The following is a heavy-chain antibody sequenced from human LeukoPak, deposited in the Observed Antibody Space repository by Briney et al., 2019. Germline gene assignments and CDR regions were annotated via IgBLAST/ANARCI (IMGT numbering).Heavy chain of an antibody. CDR3: AREADFNGSGRGDS. J-gene: IGHJ4*02. Sequence: ASVKVSCKTSGYRFTGFYIHWVRQAPGHGLEWMGWINPNTGGTNSALKFQGRVTLTTDTSISAAYVALRSLTSDDTAVYYCAREADFNGSGRGDSWGQGTLVIVSS. V-gene: IGHV1-2*02. D-gene: IGHD2-8*01. CDR2: INPNTGGT. CDR1: GYRFTGFY.